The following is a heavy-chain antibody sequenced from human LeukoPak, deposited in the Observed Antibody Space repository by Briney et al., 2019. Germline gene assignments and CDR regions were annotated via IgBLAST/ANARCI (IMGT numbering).Heavy chain of an antibody. CDR2: ISSSSSYI. D-gene: IGHD3-10*01. CDR3: AAAGGFDY. CDR1: GFTLSSHS. J-gene: IGHJ4*02. V-gene: IGHV3-21*01. Sequence: GGSLRLSCAVYGFTLSSHSMNWVRQAPGKGLEWVSSISSSSSYIHYADSVKGRFTISRDNAKSALYLQMNSLRDEDTAVYYCAAAGGFDYWGQGTLVTVSS.